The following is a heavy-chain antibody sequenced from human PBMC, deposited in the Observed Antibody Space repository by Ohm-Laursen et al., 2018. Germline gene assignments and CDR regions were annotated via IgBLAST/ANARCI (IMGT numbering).Heavy chain of an antibody. Sequence: SDTLSLTCPVSGGSISSYFWSWIRQPAEKGLEWIGRIYISGSTNYNPSLRSRVSMSVGTSTVQFSLNLNSVTAADTAIYYCARENEMAAFDIWGQGTMVTVSS. V-gene: IGHV4-4*07. CDR3: ARENEMAAFDI. J-gene: IGHJ3*02. D-gene: IGHD5-24*01. CDR2: IYISGST. CDR1: GGSISSYF.